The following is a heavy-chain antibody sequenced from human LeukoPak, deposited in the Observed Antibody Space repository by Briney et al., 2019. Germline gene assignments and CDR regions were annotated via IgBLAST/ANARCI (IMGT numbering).Heavy chain of an antibody. D-gene: IGHD6-13*01. CDR1: DGSISSYY. J-gene: IGHJ4*02. V-gene: IGHV4-59*01. Sequence: SETLSLTCTVSDGSISSYYWSWNRQPPGKGLEWIGYIYYSGSTNYNPSLKSRVTISVDTSKNQFSLKLSSVTAADTAVYYCARYSSSWSSFDYWGQGTLVTVSS. CDR3: ARYSSSWSSFDY. CDR2: IYYSGST.